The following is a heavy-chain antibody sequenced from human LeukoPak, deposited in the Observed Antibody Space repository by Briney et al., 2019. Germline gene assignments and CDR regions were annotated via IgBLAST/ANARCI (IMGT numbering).Heavy chain of an antibody. D-gene: IGHD3-9*01. CDR3: ARDRDWLLYDY. V-gene: IGHV3-33*01. CDR1: GFLFSSYV. J-gene: IGHJ4*02. Sequence: GTSLRLSCAGSGFLFSSYVMHWVRQAPGKGLEWVAAISHDETYKYYADSLRGRVTIPRDNSKNTLYLQMHSLRADDTAIYYCARDRDWLLYDYWGQGTLVTVSS. CDR2: ISHDETYK.